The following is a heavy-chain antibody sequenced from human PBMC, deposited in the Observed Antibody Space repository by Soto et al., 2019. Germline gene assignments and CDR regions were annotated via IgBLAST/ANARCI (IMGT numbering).Heavy chain of an antibody. V-gene: IGHV4-30-2*01. D-gene: IGHD2-2*01. CDR3: ARSGEYQLLAGNWFDP. CDR2: IYHSGST. CDR1: GGSISSGGYS. Sequence: KASETLSLTCAVSGGSISSGGYSWSWIRQPPGKGLEWIGYIYHSGSTYYNPSLKSRVTISVDRSKNQFSLKLSSVTAADTAVYYCARSGEYQLLAGNWFDPWGQGTLVTVSS. J-gene: IGHJ5*02.